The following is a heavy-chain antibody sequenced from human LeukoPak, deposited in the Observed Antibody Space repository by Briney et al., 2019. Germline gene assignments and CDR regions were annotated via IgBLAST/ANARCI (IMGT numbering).Heavy chain of an antibody. CDR3: ARESTVTGGISYFDY. Sequence: GSLRLSCAASGFTFSSYSMNWVRQASGKGLEWVSSISSSSSYIYYADSVKGRFTISRDNAKNSLYLQMNSLRAEDTAVYYCARESTVTGGISYFDYWGQGTLVTVSS. CDR2: ISSSSSYI. CDR1: GFTFSSYS. D-gene: IGHD4-17*01. V-gene: IGHV3-21*01. J-gene: IGHJ4*02.